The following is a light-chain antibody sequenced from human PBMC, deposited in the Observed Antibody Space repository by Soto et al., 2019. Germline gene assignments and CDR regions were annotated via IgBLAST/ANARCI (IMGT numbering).Light chain of an antibody. J-gene: IGLJ2*01. V-gene: IGLV2-14*03. CDR1: SSDIGAYSF. CDR3: TSWTTSTTMI. CDR2: DVN. Sequence: QSALTQPASVSGSPGQSITISCTGTSSDIGAYSFVSWYQQHPGKAPKLMLYDVNIRPSGVSNRFSGSKSGNTASLTISGLQAEDEADYYCTSWTTSTTMIFGGGTKVTVL.